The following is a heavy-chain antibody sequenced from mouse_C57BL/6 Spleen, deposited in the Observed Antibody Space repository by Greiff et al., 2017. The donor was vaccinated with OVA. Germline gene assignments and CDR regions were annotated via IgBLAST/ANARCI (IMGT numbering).Heavy chain of an antibody. D-gene: IGHD2-5*01. CDR1: GYTFTDYE. J-gene: IGHJ2*01. Sequence: VQLQESGAELVRPGASVTLSCKASGYTFTDYEMHWVKQTPVHGLEWIGAIDPETGGTAYNQKFKGKAILTADKSSSTAYMELRSLTSEDSAVYYCTNYYYSNFDYWGQGTTLTVSS. CDR3: TNYYYSNFDY. CDR2: IDPETGGT. V-gene: IGHV1-15*01.